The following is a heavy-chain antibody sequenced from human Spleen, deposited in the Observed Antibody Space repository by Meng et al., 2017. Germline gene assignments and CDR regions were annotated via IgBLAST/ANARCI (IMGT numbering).Heavy chain of an antibody. CDR1: GFTFHDYA. J-gene: IGHJ1*01. D-gene: IGHD6-13*01. CDR3: VKGSDGSSSWPQYFQY. Sequence: SLKISCAASGFTFHDYAMHWVRQVPGKGLEWVSGITWNSFYIAYAESVKGRFTISRDNARNSLYLQMNSLRAEDTAWYYCVKGSDGSSSWPQYFQYWGQGTLVTVSS. V-gene: IGHV3-9*01. CDR2: ITWNSFYI.